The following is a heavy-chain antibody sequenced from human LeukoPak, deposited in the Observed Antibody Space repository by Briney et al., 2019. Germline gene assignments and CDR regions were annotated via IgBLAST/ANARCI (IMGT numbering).Heavy chain of an antibody. CDR3: AREGEIGYDLSDY. V-gene: IGHV1-46*01. D-gene: IGHD5-12*01. Sequence: GASVKVSCKASGYTFTSYYMHWVRQAPGQGLEWMGIINPSGGSTSYAQKFQGRVTVTRDTSTSTVYMELSSLGSEDTAMYYCAREGEIGYDLSDYWGQGTLVTVSS. CDR2: INPSGGST. J-gene: IGHJ4*02. CDR1: GYTFTSYY.